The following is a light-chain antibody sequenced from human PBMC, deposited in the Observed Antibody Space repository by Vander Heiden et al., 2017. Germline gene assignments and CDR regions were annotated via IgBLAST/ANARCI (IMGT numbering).Light chain of an antibody. CDR2: AAS. Sequence: AIRMTQSPSSLSASTGDRVTITCRASQGISSYLAWYQQKPGKAPKLLIYAASTLQSGVPSRFSGSGSGTDFTLTISCLQSEDFATYYCQQDDSYPRTFGGGTKVEIK. CDR3: QQDDSYPRT. V-gene: IGKV1-8*01. CDR1: QGISSY. J-gene: IGKJ4*01.